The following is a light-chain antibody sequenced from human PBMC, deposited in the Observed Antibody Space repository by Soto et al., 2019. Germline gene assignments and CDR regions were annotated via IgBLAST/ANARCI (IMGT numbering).Light chain of an antibody. CDR2: GAS. J-gene: IGKJ5*01. Sequence: EIVMTQSPSTLSVSPGERATLSCRASENIYTNLAWYQQKPGQAPRLLFYGASTRATGLPARFSGTGSGTEFTLTINSLQAEDSAVYYCQQYYNWPRPFGQGARLAI. CDR1: ENIYTN. CDR3: QQYYNWPRP. V-gene: IGKV3-15*01.